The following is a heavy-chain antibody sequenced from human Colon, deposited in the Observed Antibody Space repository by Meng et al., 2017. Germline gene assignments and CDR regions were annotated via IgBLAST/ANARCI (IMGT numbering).Heavy chain of an antibody. J-gene: IGHJ4*02. CDR1: GFSFSNYG. V-gene: IGHV3-23*01. CDR2: INRGGENT. Sequence: GGSLRLSCAASGFSFSNYGMYWVRQAPGKGLEWVSTINRGGENTNYADSVKGRFTISRDKSKNTLYLQMNSLRGEDTAIYYCAKDLGYSDGWTTPKNDDYWGQGTLVTVSS. D-gene: IGHD6-19*01. CDR3: AKDLGYSDGWTTPKNDDY.